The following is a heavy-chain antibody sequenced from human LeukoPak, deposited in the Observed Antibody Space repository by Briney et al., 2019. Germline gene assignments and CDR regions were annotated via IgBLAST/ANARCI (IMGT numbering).Heavy chain of an antibody. CDR1: GESFSGYY. CDR2: INHNGNT. CDR3: ARGPWAVRFDS. Sequence: SETLSLTCAVYGESFSGYYWSWIRQPPGKGLEWIGEINHNGNTNYNPSLKSRVTISVDAARNQFSLKLTSVSAADTAVYYCARGPWAVRFDSWGQGTLVTVSS. V-gene: IGHV4-34*01. J-gene: IGHJ4*02. D-gene: IGHD6-6*01.